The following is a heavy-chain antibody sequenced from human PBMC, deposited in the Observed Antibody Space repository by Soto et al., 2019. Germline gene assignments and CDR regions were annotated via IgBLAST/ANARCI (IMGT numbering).Heavy chain of an antibody. CDR3: ARDISGSYYGRAFDI. CDR2: ISAYNGNT. CDR1: GYTFTSYG. Sequence: GASVKVSCKASGYTFTSYGISWVRQAPGQGLERMGWISAYNGNTNYAQKLQGRVTMTTDTSTSTAYMELRSLRSDDTAVYYCARDISGSYYGRAFDIWGQGTMVTVSS. V-gene: IGHV1-18*01. D-gene: IGHD1-26*01. J-gene: IGHJ3*02.